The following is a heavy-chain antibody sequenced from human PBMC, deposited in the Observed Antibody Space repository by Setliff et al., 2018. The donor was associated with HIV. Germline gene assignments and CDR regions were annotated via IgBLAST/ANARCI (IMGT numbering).Heavy chain of an antibody. Sequence: ASVKVSCKASGYTFTGYYIHWVRQAPGQGLEWMGWINPDNGGTNYAQKFQGRVTMTRDTSISTAYMELRSLRSDDTAVYYCARYSPRGYTLTGPYWGQGTLVTVSS. V-gene: IGHV1-2*02. CDR3: ARYSPRGYTLTGPY. J-gene: IGHJ4*02. CDR1: GYTFTGYY. D-gene: IGHD6-25*01. CDR2: INPDNGGT.